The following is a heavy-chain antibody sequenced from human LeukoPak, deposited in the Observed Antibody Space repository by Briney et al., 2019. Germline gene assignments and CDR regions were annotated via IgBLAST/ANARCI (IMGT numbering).Heavy chain of an antibody. CDR1: GFTFSSYA. CDR2: INHNGNVN. CDR3: AKTIGGATTFYFDY. Sequence: GGSLRLSCAASGFTFSSYAMSWVRQAPGKGLEWVASINHNGNVNYYVDSVKGRFTISRDNAENSLYLQMNSLRAEDTAVYYCAKTIGGATTFYFDYWGQGTLVTVSS. D-gene: IGHD1-26*01. J-gene: IGHJ4*02. V-gene: IGHV3-7*03.